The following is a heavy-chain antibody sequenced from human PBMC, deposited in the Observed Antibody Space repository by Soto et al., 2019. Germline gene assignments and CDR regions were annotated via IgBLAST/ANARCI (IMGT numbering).Heavy chain of an antibody. CDR2: INYSGAT. D-gene: IGHD5-18*01. J-gene: IGHJ4*01. V-gene: IGHV4-31*03. CDR3: ARESYSFGRAFDI. Sequence: QVHLQESGPGLVKPSQTLSLTYTVSGGSINSDGYYWSWIRQHPEKGLEWIGYINYSGATYYNPSLKSRLTISVDTSKNQFSLQLTSVIAADTALYYCARESYSFGRAFDIWGHGTLVTVSS. CDR1: GGSINSDGYY.